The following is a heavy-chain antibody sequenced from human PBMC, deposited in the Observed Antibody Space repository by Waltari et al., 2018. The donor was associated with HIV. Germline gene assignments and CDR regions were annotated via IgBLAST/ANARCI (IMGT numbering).Heavy chain of an antibody. CDR1: EFMFDDYD. D-gene: IGHD3-16*01. V-gene: IGHV3-9*01. Sequence: QMVQSGGGLAQPGKSLRLSCSASEFMFDDYDMPWVRQAPGKGLEWVSGISRNGDTKTYAAPVKGRFVISRDNALSFLYLQMNSLRPEDTALYFCANSDGYYGGGTGAFDIWGQGTMVIVSS. CDR2: ISRNGDTK. J-gene: IGHJ3*02. CDR3: ANSDGYYGGGTGAFDI.